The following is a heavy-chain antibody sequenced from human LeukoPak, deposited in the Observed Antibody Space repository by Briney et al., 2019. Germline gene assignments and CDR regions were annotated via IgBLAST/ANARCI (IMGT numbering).Heavy chain of an antibody. Sequence: GGSLRLSCAASGFPFSNHAMSWVRQPPGKGPEWVSAISNGNTYYADSVRGRFTISRDDSKNMVYLQMNSLRDEDTALYYCVREAGYCASVCLKSNWFDPWGQGTLVTVSS. D-gene: IGHD2-21*02. CDR1: GFPFSNHA. V-gene: IGHV3-23*01. J-gene: IGHJ5*02. CDR3: VREAGYCASVCLKSNWFDP. CDR2: ISNGNT.